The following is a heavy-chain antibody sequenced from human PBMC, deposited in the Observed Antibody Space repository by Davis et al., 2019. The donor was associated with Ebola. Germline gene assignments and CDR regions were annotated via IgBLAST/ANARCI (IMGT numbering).Heavy chain of an antibody. CDR3: ARVLTRSSGWDY. CDR2: INAGNGNT. CDR1: GYTFTSYA. J-gene: IGHJ4*02. D-gene: IGHD3-22*01. V-gene: IGHV1-3*01. Sequence: ASVKVSCKASGYTFTSYAMHWVRQAPGQRLEWMGWINAGNGNTKYSQKFQGRVTITRDTSASTAYMELSSLRSEDTAVYYCARVLTRSSGWDYWGQGTLVTVSS.